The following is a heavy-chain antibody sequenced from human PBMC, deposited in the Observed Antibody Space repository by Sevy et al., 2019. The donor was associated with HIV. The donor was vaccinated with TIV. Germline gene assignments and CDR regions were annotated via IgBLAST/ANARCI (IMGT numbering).Heavy chain of an antibody. CDR1: GYDFIDYD. J-gene: IGHJ4*02. V-gene: IGHV1-8*02. CDR3: ARGTTMKNY. CDR2: LNPNSGKT. Sequence: ASVKVSCKASGYDFIDYDINWVRQATGQGLEWMGWLNPNSGKTGHAQMFQGRVTMTRNTSISTAYMELSSLRSEDTAVYFCARGTTMKNYWGQGTLVTVSS. D-gene: IGHD4-17*01.